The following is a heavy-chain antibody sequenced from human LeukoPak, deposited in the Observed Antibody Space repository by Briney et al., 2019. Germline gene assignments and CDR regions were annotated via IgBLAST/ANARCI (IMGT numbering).Heavy chain of an antibody. CDR3: AKDHRDIVVVVAATFDAFDI. V-gene: IGHV3-23*01. CDR1: GFTFSGYS. J-gene: IGHJ3*02. D-gene: IGHD2-15*01. Sequence: GGSLRLSCAASGFTFSGYSTNWVRQAPGKGLEWVSAISGSGGSTYYADSVKGRFTISRDNSKNTLYLLMNSLRAEDTAVYSCAKDHRDIVVVVAATFDAFDIWGQGTMVTVSS. CDR2: ISGSGGST.